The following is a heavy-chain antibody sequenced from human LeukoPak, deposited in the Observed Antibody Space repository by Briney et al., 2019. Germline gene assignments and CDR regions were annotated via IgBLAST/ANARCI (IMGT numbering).Heavy chain of an antibody. CDR1: GGSISSYY. Sequence: SETLSLTCTVSGGSISSYYWSWIRQPPGKGLEWIGYIYYSGSTNYNPSLKSRVTISVDTSKNQFSLKLSSVTAADTAVYYCARGYSSSWYWFDPWGQGTLVTVSS. J-gene: IGHJ5*02. V-gene: IGHV4-59*01. D-gene: IGHD6-13*01. CDR3: ARGYSSSWYWFDP. CDR2: IYYSGST.